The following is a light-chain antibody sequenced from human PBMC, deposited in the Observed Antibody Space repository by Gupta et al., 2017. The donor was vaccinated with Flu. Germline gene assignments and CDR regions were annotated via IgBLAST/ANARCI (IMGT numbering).Light chain of an antibody. CDR2: EVN. J-gene: IGLJ1*01. V-gene: IGLV2-8*01. CDR1: SSDIGDYNH. CDR3: VSYAGESRYV. Sequence: LTISGTGTSSDIGDYNHVSWYQQDPVKVPKLIISEVNKRPAGVRYRFSGSKSDNTASLTVSGLKPEDEDDYYCVSYAGESRYVLGTGTVVAVL.